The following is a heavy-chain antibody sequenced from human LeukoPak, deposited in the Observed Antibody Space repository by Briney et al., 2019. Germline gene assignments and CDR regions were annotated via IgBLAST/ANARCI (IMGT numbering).Heavy chain of an antibody. D-gene: IGHD3-10*01. CDR3: ARHRYYYRSGSYYGAPYYMDV. CDR2: IYYSGST. V-gene: IGHV4-30-2*03. Sequence: SETLSLTCAVSGGSISSGGYSWSWIRQPPGKGLEWIGYIYYSGSTYYNPPLKSRVTISVDTSKNQFSLKLSSVTAADTAVYYCARHRYYYRSGSYYGAPYYMDVWGKGTTVTISS. CDR1: GGSISSGGYS. J-gene: IGHJ6*03.